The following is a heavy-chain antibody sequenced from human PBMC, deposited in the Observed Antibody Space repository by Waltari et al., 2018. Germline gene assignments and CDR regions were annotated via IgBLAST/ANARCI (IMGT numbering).Heavy chain of an antibody. CDR2: VKPDGTTK. Sequence: EVQVVESGGGLVQPGESLTLSCRVYGFTFTAYWMHWVRQVPGKGLEWVSGVKPDGTTKNYADSVRGRCTISRDNARNTVHLQLNSLRVEDTAVYYCGTLEDVASWGRGALVTVSS. J-gene: IGHJ4*02. CDR1: GFTFTAYW. D-gene: IGHD3-16*01. CDR3: GTLEDVAS. V-gene: IGHV3-74*01.